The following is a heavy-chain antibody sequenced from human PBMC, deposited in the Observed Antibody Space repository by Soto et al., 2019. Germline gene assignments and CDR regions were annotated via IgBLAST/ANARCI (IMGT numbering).Heavy chain of an antibody. J-gene: IGHJ4*02. CDR3: AIRPGQWLVF. CDR1: GGTFSSYT. Sequence: QVQLVQSGAEVKKPGSSVKVSCKASGGTFSSYTISWVRQAPGQGLEWMGRIIPILGIANYAQKFQGRVTITADKSPSTAYMELSRLRYEDTALYYCAIRPGQWLVFGGQGTLVTVSS. D-gene: IGHD6-19*01. V-gene: IGHV1-69*02. CDR2: IIPILGIA.